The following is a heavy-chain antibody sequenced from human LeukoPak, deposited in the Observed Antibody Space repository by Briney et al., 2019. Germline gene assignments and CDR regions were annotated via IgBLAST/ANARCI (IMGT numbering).Heavy chain of an antibody. Sequence: GGSLRLSCAASGFTFDDYAMHWVRQAPGKGLEWVSGISWNSGSIGYADSVKGRFTISRDNAKNSLYLLMNSLRAEDTAVYYCARDNWVDCWGQGTLVTVSS. V-gene: IGHV3-9*01. CDR1: GFTFDDYA. J-gene: IGHJ5*01. CDR3: ARDNWVDC. CDR2: ISWNSGSI.